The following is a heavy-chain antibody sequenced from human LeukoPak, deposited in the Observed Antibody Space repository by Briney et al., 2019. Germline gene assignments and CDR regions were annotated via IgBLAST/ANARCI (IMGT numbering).Heavy chain of an antibody. J-gene: IGHJ4*02. D-gene: IGHD3-10*01. CDR2: ISGSGGST. Sequence: LAGRSLRLSCAASGFTFSSYAMSWVRQAPGKGLEWVSAISGSGGSTYYADSVKGRFTISRDNSKNTLYLQMNSLRAEDTAVYYCANAPLLWFGELQAPLDYWGQGTLVTVSS. CDR3: ANAPLLWFGELQAPLDY. CDR1: GFTFSSYA. V-gene: IGHV3-23*01.